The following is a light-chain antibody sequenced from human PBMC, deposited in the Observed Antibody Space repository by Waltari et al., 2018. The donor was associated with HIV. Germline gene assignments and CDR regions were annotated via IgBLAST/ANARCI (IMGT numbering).Light chain of an antibody. Sequence: QSVLTQSPSVSGTPGQRVIIFCSGSTPTIGQNAGNWYKPLPGTAPNLLIHSTNQRPSGVPARFSGSKSGTSASLAINGLQSEDEAVYFCASWDDSRTGLYVFGTGTKVTVL. CDR3: ASWDDSRTGLYV. J-gene: IGLJ1*01. CDR2: STN. CDR1: TPTIGQNA. V-gene: IGLV1-44*01.